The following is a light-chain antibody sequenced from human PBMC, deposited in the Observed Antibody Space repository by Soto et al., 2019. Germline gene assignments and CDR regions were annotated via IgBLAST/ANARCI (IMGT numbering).Light chain of an antibody. J-gene: IGKJ4*01. CDR3: QQLYSHPLT. CDR1: QSIGIW. Sequence: DIQMTQSPSTLSASVGDRVTITCRASQSIGIWLAWYQQKPGKAPNLLIYKASSLQSGVPSRFSGSGYGTDFSLTISNLQPEDFATYYCQQLYSHPLTFGGGTKVDIK. CDR2: KAS. V-gene: IGKV1-5*03.